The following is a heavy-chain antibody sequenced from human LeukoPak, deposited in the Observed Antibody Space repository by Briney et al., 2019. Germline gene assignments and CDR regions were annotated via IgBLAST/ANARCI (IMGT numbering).Heavy chain of an antibody. J-gene: IGHJ5*02. CDR3: VRAAQEGRDSLTGVQTGNWFDP. V-gene: IGHV1-8*01. CDR2: MNPSSGNT. Sequence: ASEKVSCKTSGYNFTSYDINWVRQATRQGPEWMGWMNPSSGNTGYAQNFQGRLDLTRNIALTTAYMELSSLTSEDTATYYCVRAAQEGRDSLTGVQTGNWFDPWGQGTLVTVSS. CDR1: GYNFTSYD. D-gene: IGHD3-9*01.